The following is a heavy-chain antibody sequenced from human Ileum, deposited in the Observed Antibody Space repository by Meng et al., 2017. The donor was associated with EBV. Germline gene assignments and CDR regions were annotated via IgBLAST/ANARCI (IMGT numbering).Heavy chain of an antibody. V-gene: IGHV4-4*02. CDR3: ARDPTGGEDHQRV. CDR2: IFHIGST. J-gene: IGHJ4*02. CDR1: GGSVIGNNW. Sequence: QVQLQESGPRLVKPSGTLSLTCAVSGGSVIGNNWWSWVRQPPGKGLEWIGEIFHIGSTNNSPSLKSRVTISVDNSKNQFSLKLNSMTAADTAVYYCARDPTGGEDHQRVWGQGTLVTVSS. D-gene: IGHD1-14*01.